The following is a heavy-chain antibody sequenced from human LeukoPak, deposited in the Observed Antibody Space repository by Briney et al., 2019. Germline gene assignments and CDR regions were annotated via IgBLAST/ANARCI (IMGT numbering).Heavy chain of an antibody. Sequence: SETLSLTCTVSGGSISSGTYYWNWIRQPAGKGLEWIGRLYTSGSTNYNPSFKSRVTILLDTSKNKFSLKLNSVTAADTALYYCARMQRGYSYGPDAFDVWGQGTMVTVSS. V-gene: IGHV4-61*02. D-gene: IGHD5-18*01. CDR3: ARMQRGYSYGPDAFDV. CDR1: GGSISSGTYY. J-gene: IGHJ3*01. CDR2: LYTSGST.